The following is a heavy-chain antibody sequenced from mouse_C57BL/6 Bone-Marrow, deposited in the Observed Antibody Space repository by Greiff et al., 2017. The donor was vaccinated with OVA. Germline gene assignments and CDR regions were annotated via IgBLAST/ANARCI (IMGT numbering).Heavy chain of an antibody. D-gene: IGHD3-3*01. CDR3: ARRLEFDY. V-gene: IGHV5-6*02. CDR2: ISSGGSYT. Sequence: EVMLVESGGDLVKPGGSLKLSCAASGFTFSSYGMSWVRLTPDKRLEWVATISSGGSYTYYPDSVKGRFTISRDNAKNTLYLQRSSLKSEDTAMYYCARRLEFDYWGQGTTLTVSS. J-gene: IGHJ2*01. CDR1: GFTFSSYG.